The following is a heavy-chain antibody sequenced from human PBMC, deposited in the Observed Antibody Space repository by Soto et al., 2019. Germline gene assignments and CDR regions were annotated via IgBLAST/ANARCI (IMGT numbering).Heavy chain of an antibody. V-gene: IGHV3-73*01. CDR1: GFTFSGSA. D-gene: IGHD4-4*01. Sequence: EVQLVESGGGLVQPGGSLKLSCAASGFTFSGSAMHWVRQASGKGLEWVGRIRSKANSYATAYAASVKGRFTISRDDSKNTEYRQMNSLKTEDTAVYYCTSSQYSNYGVYWGQGTLVTVSS. CDR2: IRSKANSYAT. J-gene: IGHJ4*02. CDR3: TSSQYSNYGVY.